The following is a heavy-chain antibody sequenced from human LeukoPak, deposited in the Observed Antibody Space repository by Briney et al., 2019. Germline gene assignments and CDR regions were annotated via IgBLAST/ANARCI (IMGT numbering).Heavy chain of an antibody. Sequence: SETLSLTCAVYGGSFSGYYWSWIRQPPGKGLEWIGSIYYSGSTYYNPSLKSRVTISVDTSKNQFSLKLNSVTATDTAVYYCARHYGPWGQGALVTVSS. D-gene: IGHD3-16*01. CDR2: IYYSGST. CDR1: GGSFSGYY. J-gene: IGHJ4*02. V-gene: IGHV4-34*01. CDR3: ARHYGP.